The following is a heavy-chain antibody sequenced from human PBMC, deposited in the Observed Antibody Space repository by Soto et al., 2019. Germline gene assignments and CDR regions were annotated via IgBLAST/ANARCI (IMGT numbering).Heavy chain of an antibody. CDR2: ISYDGSNK. CDR3: AKDVLGFLEWLAFYGMDV. CDR1: GFTFSSYG. Sequence: QVQLVESGGGVVQPGRSLRLSCAASGFTFSSYGMHWVRQAPGKGLEWVAVISYDGSNKYYADSVKGRFTISRDNSKNTLYLQMNSLRAEDTAVYYCAKDVLGFLEWLAFYGMDVWGQGTTVTVSS. V-gene: IGHV3-30*18. D-gene: IGHD3-3*01. J-gene: IGHJ6*02.